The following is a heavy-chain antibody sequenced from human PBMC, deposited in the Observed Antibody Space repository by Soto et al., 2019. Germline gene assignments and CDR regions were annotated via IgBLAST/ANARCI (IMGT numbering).Heavy chain of an antibody. CDR3: ATGGGAAPGT. Sequence: NPSETLSLTCAVYGGSFSGYYWSWIRQTPGKGLEWIGEIDHSGSIKYNPSLESRVSISLDTSRNQFSLKLSSVTAADSAVLYCATGGGAAPGTWGQGTLVTVS. CDR2: IDHSGSI. J-gene: IGHJ4*02. V-gene: IGHV4-34*01. D-gene: IGHD6-13*01. CDR1: GGSFSGYY.